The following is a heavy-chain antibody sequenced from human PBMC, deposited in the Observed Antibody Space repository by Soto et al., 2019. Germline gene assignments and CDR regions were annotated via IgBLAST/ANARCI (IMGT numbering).Heavy chain of an antibody. CDR2: ITGGGST. CDR3: AKDAVYNDGLWLVSD. D-gene: IGHD2-21*01. Sequence: LRLSCVVSGFSFNYAIIWVRQAPGKGQEWVSGITGGGSTEYAASVKGRFTISRDNSKNTVHLQMNSLRAEDTAMYYCAKDAVYNDGLWLVSDWGQGTLVTVSS. V-gene: IGHV3-23*01. J-gene: IGHJ4*02. CDR1: GFSFNYA.